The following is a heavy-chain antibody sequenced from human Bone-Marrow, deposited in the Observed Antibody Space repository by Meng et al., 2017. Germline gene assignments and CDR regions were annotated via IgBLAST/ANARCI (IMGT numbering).Heavy chain of an antibody. J-gene: IGHJ5*02. CDR2: ISSSGSTI. V-gene: IGHV3-48*03. Sequence: GESLKISCAASGFTFSSYEMDWVRQAPGKGLEWVSYISSSGSTIYYADSVKGRFTISRDNSKNTLYLQMNSLRAEDTAVYYCARVTGPSWFDPWGQGTLVTVSS. CDR1: GFTFSSYE. D-gene: IGHD1-20*01. CDR3: ARVTGPSWFDP.